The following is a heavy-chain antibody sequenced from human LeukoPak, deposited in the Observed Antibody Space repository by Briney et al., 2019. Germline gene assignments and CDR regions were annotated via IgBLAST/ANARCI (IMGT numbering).Heavy chain of an antibody. CDR3: AKFPGIAVAGTFDY. CDR2: ISFDGSDK. V-gene: IGHV3-30*18. Sequence: GGSLRLSCVASGFTFSSCGMQWVRQAPGKGLEWVAVISFDGSDKYYADSVKGRFTISRDNSKNTLYLQMNSLRAEDTAVYYCAKFPGIAVAGTFDYWGQGTLVTVSS. J-gene: IGHJ4*02. D-gene: IGHD6-19*01. CDR1: GFTFSSCG.